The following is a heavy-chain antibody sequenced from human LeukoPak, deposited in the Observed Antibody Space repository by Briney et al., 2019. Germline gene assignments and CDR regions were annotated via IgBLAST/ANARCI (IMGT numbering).Heavy chain of an antibody. CDR1: GGSISSGSYY. Sequence: PSETLSLTCTVSGGSISSGSYYWSWIRQPAGKGLEWIGRIYTSGSTNYNPSLKSRVTISVDTSKNQFSLKLSSVTAADTAVYYCASSPHDYGDYEASLSYYYYYMDVWGKGTTVTVSS. CDR3: ASSPHDYGDYEASLSYYYYYMDV. D-gene: IGHD4-17*01. V-gene: IGHV4-61*02. J-gene: IGHJ6*03. CDR2: IYTSGST.